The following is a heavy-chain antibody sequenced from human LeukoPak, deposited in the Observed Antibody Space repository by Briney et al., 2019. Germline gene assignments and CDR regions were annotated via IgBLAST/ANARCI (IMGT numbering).Heavy chain of an antibody. V-gene: IGHV3-23*01. CDR2: ISGSGGSP. J-gene: IGHJ4*02. Sequence: GGSLRLSCAASIFTFSSYAMSWVRQAPGKGLEWGSTISGSGGSPYYVDSVKGRFTISRDSSRNTLYLQMNSLRAEDTAVYYCASRPGSDIGPLDFWGQGTLATVSS. D-gene: IGHD2-15*01. CDR3: ASRPGSDIGPLDF. CDR1: IFTFSSYA.